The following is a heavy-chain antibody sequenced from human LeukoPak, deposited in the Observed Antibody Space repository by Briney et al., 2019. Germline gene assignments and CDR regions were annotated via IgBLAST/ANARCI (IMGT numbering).Heavy chain of an antibody. D-gene: IGHD2-2*01. CDR3: AKTLRYCSSTSCYAFDY. CDR2: ITSSSGGI. V-gene: IGHV3-48*04. Sequence: GGSLRLSCAASGFTFSSYSMNWVRQAPGKGLEWVSYITSSSGGIYYADSVKGRFTISRDNAKNSLYLQMNSLRAEDTAVYYCAKTLRYCSSTSCYAFDYWGQGTLVTVSS. J-gene: IGHJ4*02. CDR1: GFTFSSYS.